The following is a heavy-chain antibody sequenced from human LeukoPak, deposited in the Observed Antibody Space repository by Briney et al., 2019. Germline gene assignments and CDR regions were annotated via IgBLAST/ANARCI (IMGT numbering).Heavy chain of an antibody. CDR3: ARIHSSGYAARDY. Sequence: GGSLRLSCAASGFTFSSYAMHWVRQAPGKGLEWVAVISYDGSNKYYADSVKGRFTISRDNSKNTLYLQMNSLRAEDTAVYYCARIHSSGYAARDYWGQGTLVTVSS. V-gene: IGHV3-30*04. D-gene: IGHD3-22*01. CDR2: ISYDGSNK. CDR1: GFTFSSYA. J-gene: IGHJ4*02.